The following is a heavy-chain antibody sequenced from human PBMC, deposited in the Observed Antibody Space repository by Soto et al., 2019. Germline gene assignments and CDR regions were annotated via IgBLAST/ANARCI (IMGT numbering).Heavy chain of an antibody. CDR1: GGSISRITYY. CDR3: ARLAGEIAASFSACFDS. V-gene: IGHV4-39*02. CDR2: IHYSGST. Sequence: SETLSLTCTVSGGSISRITYYWGWIRQPPGKGLEWIGSIHYSGSTYYNPSLKSRVTISVDTSKKHFSLKLSSVTAADTAVYYCARLAGEIAASFSACFDSWGQGTLVTVSS. J-gene: IGHJ5*01. D-gene: IGHD6-13*01.